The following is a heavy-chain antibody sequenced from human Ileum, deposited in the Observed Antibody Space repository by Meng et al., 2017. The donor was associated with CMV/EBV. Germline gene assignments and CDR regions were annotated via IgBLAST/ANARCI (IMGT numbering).Heavy chain of an antibody. CDR1: GFMFDKYW. Sequence: SLKISCAASGFMFDKYWMTWVRQAPGKGLEWVANIKEDGSEKNYVDSVKGRFTISRDNSNNLVHLQMSDLRADDTSVYYCARWGGEGSTSGFDYWGQGTQVTVSS. CDR2: IKEDGSEK. J-gene: IGHJ4*02. V-gene: IGHV3-7*01. CDR3: ARWGGEGSTSGFDY. D-gene: IGHD2/OR15-2a*01.